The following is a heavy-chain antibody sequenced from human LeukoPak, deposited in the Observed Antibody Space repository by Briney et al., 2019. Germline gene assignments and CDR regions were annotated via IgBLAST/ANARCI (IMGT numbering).Heavy chain of an antibody. V-gene: IGHV3-30-3*01. CDR3: ARDGLRYCSGGSCYQDY. Sequence: GRSLRLSCAASGFTFSSYAMHWVRQAPGKGLEWVAVISYDGSNKYCADSVKGRFTISRDNSKNTLYLQMNSLRAEDTAVYYCARDGLRYCSGGSCYQDYWGQGTLVTVSS. CDR2: ISYDGSNK. CDR1: GFTFSSYA. J-gene: IGHJ4*02. D-gene: IGHD2-15*01.